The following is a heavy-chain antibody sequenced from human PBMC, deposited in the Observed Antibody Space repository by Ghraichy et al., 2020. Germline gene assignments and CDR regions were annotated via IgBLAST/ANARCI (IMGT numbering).Heavy chain of an antibody. V-gene: IGHV4-61*01. J-gene: IGHJ4*02. CDR2: IHYSENT. Sequence: SQTLSLTCTVSGGSVSSGSYYWSWIRQPPGKGLEWIGYIHYSENTNYNPSLKSRVTISADTSKNQFSLKLSSVTAADTAVYYCARGYYQFDYWGQGTLVTVSA. CDR3: ARGYYQFDY. D-gene: IGHD2-2*01. CDR1: GGSVSSGSYY.